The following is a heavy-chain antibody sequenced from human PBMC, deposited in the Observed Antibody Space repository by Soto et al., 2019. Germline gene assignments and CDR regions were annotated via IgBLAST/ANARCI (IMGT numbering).Heavy chain of an antibody. V-gene: IGHV4-4*07. Sequence: QVQLQESGPGLVKPSETLSLTCTVSGGSISSYYWSWIRQPAGKGLEWIGRIYTSGSTNYNPSLKGRVTMSVDTSKNQFSLKLSSVTAADTAVYYCARDSRIQLWLTYFDYWGQGTLVTVSS. CDR1: GGSISSYY. J-gene: IGHJ4*02. CDR3: ARDSRIQLWLTYFDY. CDR2: IYTSGST. D-gene: IGHD5-18*01.